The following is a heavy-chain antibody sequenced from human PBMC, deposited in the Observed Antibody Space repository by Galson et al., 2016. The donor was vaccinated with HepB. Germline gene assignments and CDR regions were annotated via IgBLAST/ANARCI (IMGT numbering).Heavy chain of an antibody. J-gene: IGHJ4*01. CDR3: TTSSTRGDTDGPSAY. V-gene: IGHV3-15*01. D-gene: IGHD5-18*01. Sequence: SLRLSCAASGFTFSRAWMNWVRQAPGKGLEWVGRIKSYTDGGTTEYAAPMKARFTFSRDESNNRLYLQMNSLKTEDTAVYYCTTSSTRGDTDGPSAYWGRGTQVAVSS. CDR1: GFTFSRAW. CDR2: IKSYTDGGTT.